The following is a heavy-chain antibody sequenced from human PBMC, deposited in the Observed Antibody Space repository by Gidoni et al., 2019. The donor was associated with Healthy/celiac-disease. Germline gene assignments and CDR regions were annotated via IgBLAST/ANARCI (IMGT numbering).Heavy chain of an antibody. CDR1: GFTFVDYG. J-gene: IGHJ4*02. CDR2: INWNGGSK. Sequence: EVQLVESGGGVVRPGGSLRLSCAASGFTFVDYGMSWVRQAPGKGLEWVSGINWNGGSKGYADSVKGRFTISRDNAKNSLYLQMNSLRAEDTALYYCAKSYGSGSYYPQAYWGQGTLVTVSS. V-gene: IGHV3-20*04. D-gene: IGHD3-10*01. CDR3: AKSYGSGSYYPQAY.